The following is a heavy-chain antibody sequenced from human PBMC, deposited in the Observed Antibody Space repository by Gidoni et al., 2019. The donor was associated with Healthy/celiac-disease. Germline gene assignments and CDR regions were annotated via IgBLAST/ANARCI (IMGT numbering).Heavy chain of an antibody. CDR2: ISWDGGST. D-gene: IGHD3-10*01. V-gene: IGHV3-43D*04. J-gene: IGHJ6*02. CDR1: GFTFDDYA. CDR3: AKAIGITMVRGENYGMDV. Sequence: EVQLVESGGVVVQPGGSLRLSCAASGFTFDDYAMHWVRQAPGKGLEWVSLISWDGGSTYYADSVKGRFTISRDNSKNSLYLQMNSLRAEDTALYYCAKAIGITMVRGENYGMDVWGQGTTVTVSS.